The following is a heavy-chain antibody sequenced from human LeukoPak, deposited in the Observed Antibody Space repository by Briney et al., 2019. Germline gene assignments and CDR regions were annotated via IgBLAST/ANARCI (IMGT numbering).Heavy chain of an antibody. Sequence: SETLSLTCAAYGGSFSGYYWSWIRQPPGKGLEWIGEINHSGSTYYNPSLKGRVPISVDTARNQFSLKLSSVTTADAAVYYCARGYYDFWSGYYPPYHFDYWGQGTLVTVSS. J-gene: IGHJ4*02. CDR3: ARGYYDFWSGYYPPYHFDY. D-gene: IGHD3-3*01. V-gene: IGHV4-34*01. CDR2: INHSGST. CDR1: GGSFSGYY.